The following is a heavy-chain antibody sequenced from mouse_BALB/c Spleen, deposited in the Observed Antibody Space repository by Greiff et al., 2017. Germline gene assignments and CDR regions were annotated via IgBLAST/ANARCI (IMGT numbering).Heavy chain of an antibody. V-gene: IGHV14-3*02. J-gene: IGHJ4*01. D-gene: IGHD2-4*01. CDR2: IDPANGNT. Sequence: VQLQQSGAELVKPGASVKLSCTASGFNIKDTYMHWVKQRPEQGLEWIGRIDPANGNTKYDPKFQGKATITADTTSNTAYLQLSSLTSEDTAVYYCAKSDYDYGDAMDYWGQGTSVTVSS. CDR3: AKSDYDYGDAMDY. CDR1: GFNIKDTY.